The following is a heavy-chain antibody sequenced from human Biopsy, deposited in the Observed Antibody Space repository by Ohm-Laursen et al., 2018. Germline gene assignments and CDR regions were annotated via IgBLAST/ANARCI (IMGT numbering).Heavy chain of an antibody. CDR2: ISSSGNFM. Sequence: SLRLSCAASGITFDDYALHWVRQAPGKGLEWVSSISSSGNFMYYTDSVKGRFTISRDNAKNSLYLQMNSLRAEDTAVYYCARNLGVTPGYQDYWGQGTLVTVSS. CDR3: ARNLGVTPGYQDY. V-gene: IGHV3-21*01. CDR1: GITFDDYA. J-gene: IGHJ4*02. D-gene: IGHD2-2*01.